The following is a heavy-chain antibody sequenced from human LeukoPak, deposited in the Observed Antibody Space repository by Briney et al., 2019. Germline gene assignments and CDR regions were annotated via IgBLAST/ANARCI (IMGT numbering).Heavy chain of an antibody. CDR1: GGSISSYY. CDR3: ARREVVAVNNWFDP. Sequence: SETLSLTCTVSGGSISSYYWSWIRQPAGKGLEWIGRIYTSGSTNYNPSLKSRVTMSVDTSKNQFSLKLSSVTAADTAVYYCARREVVAVNNWFDPWGQGTLVTVSS. CDR2: IYTSGST. D-gene: IGHD2-15*01. J-gene: IGHJ5*02. V-gene: IGHV4-4*07.